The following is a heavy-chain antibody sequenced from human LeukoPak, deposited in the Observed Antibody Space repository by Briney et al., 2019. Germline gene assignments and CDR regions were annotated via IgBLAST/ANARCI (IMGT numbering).Heavy chain of an antibody. V-gene: IGHV2-5*02. J-gene: IGHJ4*02. D-gene: IGHD3-22*01. CDR2: IYWDDDK. CDR1: GFSLSTSGVG. CDR3: AHSGAYYYDSSGFDY. Sequence: ESGPTLVKPTQTLTLTCTFSGFSLSTSGVGVGWIRQPPGKALEWVALIYWDDDKRYSPSLKSRLTITKATSKNQVVLTMTNMDPVDSSTYCCAHSGAYYYDSSGFDYWGQGTLVTVSS.